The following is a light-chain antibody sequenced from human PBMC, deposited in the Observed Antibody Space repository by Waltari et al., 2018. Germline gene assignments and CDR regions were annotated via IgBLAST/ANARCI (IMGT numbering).Light chain of an antibody. Sequence: QSVLTQAPSVFGAPGQRVTISCSGGSSNIGAGYAVHGYQQLPGTAPKLLLYGNDNRPSGVPDRFSASKSGTSASLAITGLQADDEAIYCCQSYDDSLRASVFGGGARLTVL. CDR2: GND. J-gene: IGLJ2*01. V-gene: IGLV1-40*01. CDR1: SSNIGAGYA. CDR3: QSYDDSLRASV.